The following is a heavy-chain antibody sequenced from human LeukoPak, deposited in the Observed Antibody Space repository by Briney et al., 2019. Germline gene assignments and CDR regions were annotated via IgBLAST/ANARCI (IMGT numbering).Heavy chain of an antibody. CDR1: RSTFSSHD. CDR3: ARAAGWPLYFDY. CDR2: IYTSGST. J-gene: IGHJ4*02. V-gene: IGHV4-4*08. D-gene: IGHD6-19*01. Sequence: GSLRLSCVASRSTFSSHDMNWVRQTPGKGLEWIGRIYTSGSTNYNPSLKSRVTISVDTSKNQFSLKLSSVTAADTAVYYCARAAGWPLYFDYWGQGTLVTVSS.